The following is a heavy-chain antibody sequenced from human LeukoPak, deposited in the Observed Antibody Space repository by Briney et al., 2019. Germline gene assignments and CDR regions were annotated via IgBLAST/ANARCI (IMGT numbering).Heavy chain of an antibody. Sequence: APVKVSCKASGYTFTSYGISWVRQAPGQGVEWMGWISAYNGNTNYAQKLQGRVTITTDTSTSTAYMELRSLRSDDTAVYYCARGPDYDFWSGYSNYYYMDVWGKGTTVTVSS. J-gene: IGHJ6*03. CDR1: GYTFTSYG. D-gene: IGHD3-3*01. CDR3: ARGPDYDFWSGYSNYYYMDV. V-gene: IGHV1-18*01. CDR2: ISAYNGNT.